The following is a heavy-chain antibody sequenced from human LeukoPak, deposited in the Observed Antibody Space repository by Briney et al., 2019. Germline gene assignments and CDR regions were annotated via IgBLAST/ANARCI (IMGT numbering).Heavy chain of an antibody. CDR3: ARGQTNRLLWVGELLSNINPFGY. CDR2: IIPIFGTA. J-gene: IGHJ4*02. Sequence: SVKVSCKASGGTFSSYAISWVRQAPGQGLEWMGGIIPIFGTANYAQKFQGRVTITADESTSTAYMELSSLRSEDTAVYYCARGQTNRLLWVGELLSNINPFGYWGQGTLVTVSS. V-gene: IGHV1-69*13. D-gene: IGHD3-10*01. CDR1: GGTFSSYA.